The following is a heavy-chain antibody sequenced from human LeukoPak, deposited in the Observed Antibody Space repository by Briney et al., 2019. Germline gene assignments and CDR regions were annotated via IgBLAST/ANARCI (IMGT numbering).Heavy chain of an antibody. V-gene: IGHV3-30*02. CDR3: APRVVVISAPFDY. D-gene: IGHD2-21*01. CDR2: IRYDGSNK. Sequence: GGSLRLSCAASGFTFSSYGMHWLRQAPGKGLEWVAFIRYDGSNKYYADSVKGRFTISRDNSKNTLYLHMNSLRAEDTAVYYCAPRVVVISAPFDYWGARTPVTVSS. CDR1: GFTFSSYG. J-gene: IGHJ4*02.